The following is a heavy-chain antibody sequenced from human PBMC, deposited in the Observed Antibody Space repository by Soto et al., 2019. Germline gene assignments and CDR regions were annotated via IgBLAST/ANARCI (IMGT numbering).Heavy chain of an antibody. CDR3: ASVFRYSRGAFDI. V-gene: IGHV4-39*01. D-gene: IGHD6-25*01. Sequence: QLQLQESGPGLVKPSETLSLTCTVSGGSISSSSYYWGWIRQPPGKGLEWIGSIYYSGSTYYNPSLKSRVTISVDTSKNQFSLKLSSVTAADTAVYYCASVFRYSRGAFDIWGQGTMVTVSS. CDR1: GGSISSSSYY. J-gene: IGHJ3*02. CDR2: IYYSGST.